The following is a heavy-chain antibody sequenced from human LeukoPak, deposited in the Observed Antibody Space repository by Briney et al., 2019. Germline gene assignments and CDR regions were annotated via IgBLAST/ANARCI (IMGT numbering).Heavy chain of an antibody. J-gene: IGHJ4*02. V-gene: IGHV4-59*08. CDR3: ARQGDGYNLHFDY. Sequence: PSETLSLTCTVSGGSISSYYWSWIRQPPGQGLEWIGYIYYSGSTNYNPSLKSRVTISVDTSKNQFSLKLSSVTAADTAVYYCARQGDGYNLHFDYWGQGTLVTVSS. D-gene: IGHD5-24*01. CDR1: GGSISSYY. CDR2: IYYSGST.